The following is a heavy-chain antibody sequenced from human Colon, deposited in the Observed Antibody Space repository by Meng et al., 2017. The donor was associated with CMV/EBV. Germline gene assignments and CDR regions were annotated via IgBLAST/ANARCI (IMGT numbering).Heavy chain of an antibody. V-gene: IGHV3-74*01. Sequence: GSLRLSCAVTGVTFRKYYMHWVRQAPGKGLVWVSRINSDGSSTHYADSVKGRFSISRDNAKNTLHLQVNSLRAEDTAVYYCASSEYSNRFDFWGRGTLVTVSS. D-gene: IGHD4-11*01. CDR2: INSDGSST. CDR3: ASSEYSNRFDF. CDR1: GVTFRKYY. J-gene: IGHJ4*02.